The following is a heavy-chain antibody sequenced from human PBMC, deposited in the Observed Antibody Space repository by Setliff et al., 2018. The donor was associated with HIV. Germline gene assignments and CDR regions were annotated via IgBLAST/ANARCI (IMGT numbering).Heavy chain of an antibody. D-gene: IGHD3-16*02. V-gene: IGHV3-21*01. CDR2: INSANTNM. Sequence: PGGSLRLSCSTSGFTFSTYSMYWIRQAPGKGLEWVSSINSANTNMYYTDSVKGRFTISRDNAKNSMYLQMNSLRAEDTAVYYCTRGGFGGIIAQCFWGQGTLVTVSS. CDR3: TRGGFGGIIAQCF. J-gene: IGHJ4*02. CDR1: GFTFSTYS.